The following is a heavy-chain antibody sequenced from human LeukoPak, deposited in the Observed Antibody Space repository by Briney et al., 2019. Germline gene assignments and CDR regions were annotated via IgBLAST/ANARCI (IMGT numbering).Heavy chain of an antibody. D-gene: IGHD3-22*01. CDR2: IKSKNDGGTT. Sequence: GGSLRLSCAASGFTFDDYGMSWVRQAPGKGLEWVARIKSKNDGGTTDYAAPVKGRFTISRDDSKNTVYLQMNSLKTEDTAVYYCTTQGHYYDSSGYNFVDYWGQGTLVTVSS. J-gene: IGHJ4*02. CDR1: GFTFDDYG. V-gene: IGHV3-15*01. CDR3: TTQGHYYDSSGYNFVDY.